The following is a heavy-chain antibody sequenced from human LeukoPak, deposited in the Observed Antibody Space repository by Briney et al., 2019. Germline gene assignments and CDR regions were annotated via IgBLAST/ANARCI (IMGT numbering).Heavy chain of an antibody. CDR1: GYTFTGYY. V-gene: IGHV1-24*01. Sequence: ASVKVSCKASGYTFTGYYMHWVRQAPGQGLEWMGGFDPEDGETIYAQKFQGRVTMTEDTSTDTAYMELSSLRSEDTAVYYCAPWKVIPDQIHYWGQGTLVTVSS. J-gene: IGHJ4*02. CDR3: APWKVIPDQIHY. CDR2: FDPEDGET. D-gene: IGHD3-10*01.